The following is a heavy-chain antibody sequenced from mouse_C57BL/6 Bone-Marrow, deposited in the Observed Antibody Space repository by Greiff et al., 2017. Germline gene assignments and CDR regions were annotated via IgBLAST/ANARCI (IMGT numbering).Heavy chain of an antibody. Sequence: VQLQQPGAELVKPGASVKLSCKASGYTFTSYWMHWVKQRPGQGLEWIGMIHPNSGSTNYNEKFKSKATLTVDKSSSTAYMQLSSLTSEDSAVYYCAGYGGCPWFAYWGQGSLVTGSA. J-gene: IGHJ3*01. CDR3: AGYGGCPWFAY. D-gene: IGHD1-1*01. CDR2: IHPNSGST. V-gene: IGHV1-64*01. CDR1: GYTFTSYW.